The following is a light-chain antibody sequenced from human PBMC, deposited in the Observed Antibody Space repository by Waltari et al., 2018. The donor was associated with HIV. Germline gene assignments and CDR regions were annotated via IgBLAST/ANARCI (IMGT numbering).Light chain of an antibody. CDR3: NSYAGSNNWV. CDR2: EVS. J-gene: IGLJ3*02. CDR1: SSDVDGYNY. Sequence: QSALTRPPSASGSPGQSVTISCTGTSSDVDGYNYVSWYQQHPGKAPKRMIYEVSKWPSGVPDRFSGSKSGNMASLTVSGLHDEDEADYYCNSYAGSNNWVFGGGTKLTVL. V-gene: IGLV2-8*01.